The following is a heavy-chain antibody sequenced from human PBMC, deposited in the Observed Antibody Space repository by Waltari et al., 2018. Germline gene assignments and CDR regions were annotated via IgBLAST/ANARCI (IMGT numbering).Heavy chain of an antibody. V-gene: IGHV1-8*01. J-gene: IGHJ4*02. CDR1: GYTFTSYD. CDR3: ARVKTAMPNSDY. Sequence: QVQLVQSGAEVKKPGASVKVSCKASGYTFTSYDINWVRQATGQGLEWMGWMNTNSGNTGYEQKFQGRVTMNRNTSISTAYMELSSLRSEDTAVYYCARVKTAMPNSDYWGQGTLVTVSS. D-gene: IGHD5-18*01. CDR2: MNTNSGNT.